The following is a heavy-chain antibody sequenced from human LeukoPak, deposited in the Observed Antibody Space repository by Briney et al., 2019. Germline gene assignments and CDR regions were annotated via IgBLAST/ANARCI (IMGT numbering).Heavy chain of an antibody. D-gene: IGHD6-13*01. V-gene: IGHV3-66*01. J-gene: IGHJ5*02. CDR1: GFIVSSTY. CDR3: ARGVYSSSVTGS. Sequence: GGSLRLSCAASGFIVSSTYMSWVRQAPGKGLEYVPVIYSSGRTSYADSVRGRFTISRDDSKNSLYLQMNNLRAEDTAVYYCARGVYSSSVTGSWGQGTLVTVSS. CDR2: IYSSGRT.